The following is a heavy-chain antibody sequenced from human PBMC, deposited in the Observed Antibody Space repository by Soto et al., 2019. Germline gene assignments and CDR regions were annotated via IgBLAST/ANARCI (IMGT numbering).Heavy chain of an antibody. CDR3: AKSPAQTQYYMDV. Sequence: GGSLRLSCAASGCTFDDYAMHWVRQAPGKGLEWVSGISWNSGSIGYADSVKGRFTISRDDAKNSLYLQMNSLRAEDTALYYCAKSPAQTQYYMDVWAKGPRSPSP. CDR1: GCTFDDYA. CDR2: ISWNSGSI. V-gene: IGHV3-9*01. J-gene: IGHJ6*03.